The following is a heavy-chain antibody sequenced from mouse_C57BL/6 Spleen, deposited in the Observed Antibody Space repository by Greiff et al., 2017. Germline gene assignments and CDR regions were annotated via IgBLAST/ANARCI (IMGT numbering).Heavy chain of an antibody. J-gene: IGHJ2*01. V-gene: IGHV1-42*01. CDR3: ARSWDGYFDY. CDR2: INPSTGGT. Sequence: VQLKESGPELVKPGASVKISCKASGYSFTGYYMNWVKQSPEKSLEWIGEINPSTGGTTYNQKFKAKATLTVDKSSSTAYMQRKSLTSDDSAVYYCARSWDGYFDYWGQGTTLTVSS. D-gene: IGHD4-1*01. CDR1: GYSFTGYY.